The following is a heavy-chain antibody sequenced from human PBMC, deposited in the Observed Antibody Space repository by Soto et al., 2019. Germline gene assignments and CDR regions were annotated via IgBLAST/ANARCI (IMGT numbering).Heavy chain of an antibody. Sequence: SQTLSLTCAISGDSVSSNSAAWNWIRPSPSRGLEWLGRTYYRSKWYNDYAVSVKSRITINPDTSKNQFSLQLNSVTPEDTAVYYCARGSLTGSFNYYYYYGMDVWGQGTTVTVSS. CDR3: ARGSLTGSFNYYYYYGMDV. CDR1: GDSVSSNSAA. V-gene: IGHV6-1*01. J-gene: IGHJ6*02. CDR2: TYYRSKWYN. D-gene: IGHD1-20*01.